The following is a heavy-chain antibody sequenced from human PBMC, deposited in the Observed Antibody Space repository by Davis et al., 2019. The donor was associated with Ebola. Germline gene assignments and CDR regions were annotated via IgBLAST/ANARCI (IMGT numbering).Heavy chain of an antibody. CDR1: GFTVSSNY. Sequence: GESLKISCAASGFTVSSNYMSWVRQAAGKGLVWVSRIKSDGSSISYADSVKGRFTISRDNAKNTLYLQMNSLRAEDTAVYYCARESAAVHFDYWGQGTLVTVSS. D-gene: IGHD4-17*01. V-gene: IGHV3-74*01. J-gene: IGHJ4*02. CDR2: IKSDGSSI. CDR3: ARESAAVHFDY.